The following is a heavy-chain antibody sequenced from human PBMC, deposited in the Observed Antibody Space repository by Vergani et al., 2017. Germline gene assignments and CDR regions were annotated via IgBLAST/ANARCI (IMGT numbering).Heavy chain of an antibody. CDR2: IYHSGST. D-gene: IGHD2-2*01. CDR3: ASWSGDIVVVPAAMRLGDAFDI. J-gene: IGHJ3*02. CDR1: GYSISSGYY. Sequence: QVQLQESGPGLVKPSETLSLTCTVSGYSISSGYYWGWIRQPPGKGLEWIGSIYHSGSTYYNPSLKSRVTISVDTSKNQFSLELSSVTAADTAVYYFASWSGDIVVVPAAMRLGDAFDIWGQGTMVTVSS. V-gene: IGHV4-38-2*02.